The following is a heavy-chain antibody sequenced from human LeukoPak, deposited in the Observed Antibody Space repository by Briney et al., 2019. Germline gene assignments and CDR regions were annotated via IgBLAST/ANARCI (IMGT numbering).Heavy chain of an antibody. CDR2: IDFSGTTI. CDR1: GFTFSNFE. V-gene: IGHV3-48*03. J-gene: IGHJ6*03. D-gene: IGHD3-3*01. CDR3: ARGFGVAYYYYSMDV. Sequence: PGGSLRLSCAASGFTFSNFEMNWVRQAPGKGLEWVSYIDFSGTTIYYADSVKGRFTISRDNAKNSLSLQMNSLRAEDTAVYYCARGFGVAYYYYSMDVWGKGTTVTISS.